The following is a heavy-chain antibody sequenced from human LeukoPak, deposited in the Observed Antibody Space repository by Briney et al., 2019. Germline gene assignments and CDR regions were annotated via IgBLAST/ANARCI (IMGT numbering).Heavy chain of an antibody. CDR2: ISSSGAP. D-gene: IGHD4-17*01. Sequence: PSETLSLTCTVSGDSFSGYYWGWLRQPPGKGLECVGYISSSGAPPYNPSLKSRLTISIDPSKNQFSLTLSSVTAADTAIYYCARHVYGKGMYVWGKGTTVTVSS. J-gene: IGHJ6*04. V-gene: IGHV4-59*08. CDR1: GDSFSGYY. CDR3: ARHVYGKGMYV.